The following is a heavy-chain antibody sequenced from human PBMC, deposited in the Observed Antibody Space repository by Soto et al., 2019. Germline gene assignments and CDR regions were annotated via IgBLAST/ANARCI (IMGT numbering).Heavy chain of an antibody. D-gene: IGHD3-3*01. CDR2: INPNSGGT. Sequence: ASVKVSCKASGYTFTGYYMHWVRQAPGQGIEWMGWINPNSGGTNYAQKFQGRVTMTRYTSISTAYMEPSRLRSDDTAVYYCAAAALRTTVGLVACHNCMDGWGQGTKVTVSS. CDR1: GYTFTGYY. V-gene: IGHV1-2*02. J-gene: IGHJ6*02. CDR3: AAAALRTTVGLVACHNCMDG.